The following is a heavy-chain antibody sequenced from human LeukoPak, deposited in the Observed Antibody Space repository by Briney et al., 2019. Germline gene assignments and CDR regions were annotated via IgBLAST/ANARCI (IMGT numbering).Heavy chain of an antibody. CDR1: GGSISSSSYD. J-gene: IGHJ4*02. CDR2: IYYSGST. CDR3: ARQSLRRYSSSWWEY. V-gene: IGHV4-39*01. D-gene: IGHD6-13*01. Sequence: SETLSLTCTVSGGSISSSSYDWGWIRQPPGKGLEWIGSIYYSGSTYYNPSLKSRVTISVDTSKNQFSLKLSSVTAADTAVYYCARQSLRRYSSSWWEYWGQGTLVTVSS.